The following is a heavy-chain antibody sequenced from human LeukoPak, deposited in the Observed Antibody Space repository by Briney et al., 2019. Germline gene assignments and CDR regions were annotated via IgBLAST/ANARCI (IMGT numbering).Heavy chain of an antibody. J-gene: IGHJ4*02. CDR2: ISGSGGST. CDR1: GFTFSSYA. CDR3: AKEEAYYDILTGYHILFDY. D-gene: IGHD3-9*01. V-gene: IGHV3-23*01. Sequence: GSLRLSCAASGFTFSSYAMSWVRQAPGKGLEWVSAISGSGGSTYYADSVKGRFTISRDNSKNTLYLQMNSLRAEDTAVYYCAKEEAYYDILTGYHILFDYWGQGTLVTVSS.